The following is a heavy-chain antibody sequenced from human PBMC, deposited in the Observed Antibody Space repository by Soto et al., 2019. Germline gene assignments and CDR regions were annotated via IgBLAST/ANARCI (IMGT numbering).Heavy chain of an antibody. D-gene: IGHD5-12*01. V-gene: IGHV4-39*01. Sequence: SETLSLTCTVSGGSISSSSYYWGWIRQPPGKGLEWIGSIYYSGSTYYNPSLKSRVTISVDTSKNQFSLKLSSVTAADTAVYYCARIGWLRSFDYWGQGTLVTVSS. CDR1: GGSISSSSYY. J-gene: IGHJ4*02. CDR2: IYYSGST. CDR3: ARIGWLRSFDY.